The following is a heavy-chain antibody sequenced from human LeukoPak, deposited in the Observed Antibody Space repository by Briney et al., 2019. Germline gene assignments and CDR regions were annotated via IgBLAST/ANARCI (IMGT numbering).Heavy chain of an antibody. CDR3: ARDRRARGYSYGYPTPPIDY. J-gene: IGHJ4*02. D-gene: IGHD5-18*01. CDR2: IYYSGST. Sequence: SETLSLTCTVSGGSISSYYWGWIRQPPGKGLEWIGSIYYSGSTYYNPSLKSRVTISVDTSKNQFSLKLSSVTAADTAVYYCARDRRARGYSYGYPTPPIDYWGQGTLVTVSS. V-gene: IGHV4-39*07. CDR1: GGSISSYY.